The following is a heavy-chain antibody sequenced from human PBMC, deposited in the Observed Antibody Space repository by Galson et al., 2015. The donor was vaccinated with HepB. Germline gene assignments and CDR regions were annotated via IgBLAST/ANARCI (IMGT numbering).Heavy chain of an antibody. V-gene: IGHV3-48*01. CDR2: ISTDSSTI. CDR3: ARDPGGEYFDY. D-gene: IGHD6-25*01. Sequence: SLRLSCAASGFTFSSYTMNWVRQAPGKGLEWPSYISTDSSTIYYADSVKGRFTISRDNAKNSLYLQMNSLRAEDTAVYYCARDPGGEYFDYWGQGTLVTVSS. J-gene: IGHJ4*02. CDR1: GFTFSSYT.